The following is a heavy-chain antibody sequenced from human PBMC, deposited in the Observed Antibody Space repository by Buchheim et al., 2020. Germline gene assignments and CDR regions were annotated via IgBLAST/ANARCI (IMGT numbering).Heavy chain of an antibody. J-gene: IGHJ4*02. Sequence: QVQLQESGPGLVKPSQTLSLTCAVYGGSFSGYYWSWIRQPPGKGLEWIGEINHSGSTNYNPSLKSRVTISVDTSKNQFSLKLSSVTAADTAVYYCARGRVDTAMVYYFDYWGQGTL. CDR3: ARGRVDTAMVYYFDY. V-gene: IGHV4-34*09. CDR1: GGSFSGYY. CDR2: INHSGST. D-gene: IGHD5-18*01.